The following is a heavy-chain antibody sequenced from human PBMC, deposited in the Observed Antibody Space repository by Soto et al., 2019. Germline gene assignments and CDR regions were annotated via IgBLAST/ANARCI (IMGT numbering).Heavy chain of an antibody. CDR2: ISWNSGSI. V-gene: IGHV3-9*01. CDR3: AKDKMVVAARGFDY. J-gene: IGHJ4*02. D-gene: IGHD2-15*01. CDR1: GFTFDDYA. Sequence: PGGTLRLSCAASGFTFDDYAMHWVRQAPGKGLEWVSGISWNSGSIGYADSVKGRFTISRDNAKNSLYLQMNSLRAEDTALYYCAKDKMVVAARGFDYWGQGTLVTVSS.